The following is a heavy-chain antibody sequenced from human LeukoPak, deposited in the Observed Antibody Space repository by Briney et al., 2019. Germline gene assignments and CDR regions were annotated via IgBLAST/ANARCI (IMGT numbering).Heavy chain of an antibody. CDR3: TREGPDSSGYSFDY. D-gene: IGHD3-22*01. CDR2: IYSGGTT. J-gene: IGHJ4*02. V-gene: IGHV3-53*01. CDR1: GFTVSTNY. Sequence: GGSLRLSCALSGFTVSTNYLGWVRQAPGKGLEWVSIIYSGGTTYYADSVKGRFTISRDNPKNTLYLQMNSLRAEDTAVYYCTREGPDSSGYSFDYWGRGTLVTVSS.